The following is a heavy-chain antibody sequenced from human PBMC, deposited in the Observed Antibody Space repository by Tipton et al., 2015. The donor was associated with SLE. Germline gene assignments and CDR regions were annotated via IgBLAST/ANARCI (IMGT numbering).Heavy chain of an antibody. J-gene: IGHJ3*02. CDR2: IYYSGST. CDR1: GGSISSYY. D-gene: IGHD3-9*01. CDR3: ARTYYDILTGYPPDAFDI. Sequence: TLSLTCTVSGGSISSYYWSRIRQPPGKGLEWIGYIYYSGSTNYNPSLKSRVTISVDTSKNQFSLKLSSVTAADTAVYYCARTYYDILTGYPPDAFDIWGQGTMVTVSS. V-gene: IGHV4-59*01.